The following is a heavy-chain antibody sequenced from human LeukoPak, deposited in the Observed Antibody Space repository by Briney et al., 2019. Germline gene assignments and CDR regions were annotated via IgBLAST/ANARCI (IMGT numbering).Heavy chain of an antibody. D-gene: IGHD5-18*01. V-gene: IGHV3-30*03. CDR1: GFTFSSYG. CDR2: ISYDGSNK. Sequence: PGGSLRLSCAASGFTFSSYGMHWVRQAPGKGLEWVAVISYDGSNKYYADSVKGRFTISRDNSKNTLCLQMNSLRAEDTAVYYCARETAYAFDIWGQGTMVTVSS. CDR3: ARETAYAFDI. J-gene: IGHJ3*02.